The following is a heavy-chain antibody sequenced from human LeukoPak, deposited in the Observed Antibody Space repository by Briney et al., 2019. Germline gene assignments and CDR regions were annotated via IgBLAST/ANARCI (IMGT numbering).Heavy chain of an antibody. Sequence: SETLSLTCIVSGGSITSSDSYWAWIRPPPGKELEWIGTIFYSGSANYDPSLKSRVTISVDLSKNQFTLKLSSLTAADTAIYYCARHSYGVGYDFWGQGTLVTVSS. D-gene: IGHD4-17*01. J-gene: IGHJ4*02. CDR2: IFYSGSA. CDR3: ARHSYGVGYDF. CDR1: GGSITSSDSY. V-gene: IGHV4-39*01.